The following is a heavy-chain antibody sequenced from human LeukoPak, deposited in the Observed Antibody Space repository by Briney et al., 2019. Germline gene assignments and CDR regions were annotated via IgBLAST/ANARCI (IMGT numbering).Heavy chain of an antibody. V-gene: IGHV5-51*01. CDR2: IYPRDSDT. D-gene: IGHD4-23*01. CDR3: ARHGRVYGGNSGVDY. J-gene: IGHJ4*02. Sequence: PGESLKISCKGSGYSFPNYWIGWVRQVPGKGLEWMGIIYPRDSDTRYSPSFQGQVTISADKSISAAYLQWSSLKASDTAMYFCARHGRVYGGNSGVDYWGQGTLVTVSS. CDR1: GYSFPNYW.